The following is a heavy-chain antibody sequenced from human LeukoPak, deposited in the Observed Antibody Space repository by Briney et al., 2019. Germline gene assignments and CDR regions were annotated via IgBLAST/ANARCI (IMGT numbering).Heavy chain of an antibody. D-gene: IGHD3-22*01. V-gene: IGHV3-7*01. CDR3: ARLDYYDSSDAFDI. J-gene: IGHJ3*02. Sequence: GGSLRLSCAASGFTFSSYWMSWVRQAPGKGLEWVANIKQDGSEKYYVDSVKGRFTISRDNAKNSLYLQMNSLRAEDTAVYYCARLDYYDSSDAFDIWGQGTMVTVSS. CDR2: IKQDGSEK. CDR1: GFTFSSYW.